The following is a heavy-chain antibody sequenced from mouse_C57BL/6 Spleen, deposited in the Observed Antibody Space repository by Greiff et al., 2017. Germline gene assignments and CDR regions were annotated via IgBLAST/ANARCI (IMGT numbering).Heavy chain of an antibody. D-gene: IGHD2-4*01. V-gene: IGHV1-20*01. Sequence: EVQLQESGPELVKPGASVKISCKASGYSFTGYFMNWVMQSHGQSLEWIGRINPYNGDTFYNQKFKGKATLTVDKSSSTAHMGLRSLTSEDSAVXYCARHYDSFAYWGQGTTVTVSA. CDR1: GYSFTGYF. CDR3: ARHYDSFAY. J-gene: IGHJ2*01. CDR2: INPYNGDT.